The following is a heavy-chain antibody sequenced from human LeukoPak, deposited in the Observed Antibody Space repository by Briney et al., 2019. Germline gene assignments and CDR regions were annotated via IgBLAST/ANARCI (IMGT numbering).Heavy chain of an antibody. Sequence: GGSLRLSCAASGFTFSNYAMNWVRQAPGKGLEWVSTITSGENTYYADSVKGRFIISRDNSKNTLFLQMNSLGAEDTALYYCANEPHYNILTGFYKVRSHLDYWGQGTLATVSS. J-gene: IGHJ4*02. CDR2: ITSGENT. CDR3: ANEPHYNILTGFYKVRSHLDY. D-gene: IGHD3-9*01. V-gene: IGHV3-23*01. CDR1: GFTFSNYA.